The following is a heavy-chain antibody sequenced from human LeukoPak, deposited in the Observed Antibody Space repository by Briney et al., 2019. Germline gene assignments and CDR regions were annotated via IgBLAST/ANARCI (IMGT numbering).Heavy chain of an antibody. CDR1: GGSFSGYY. Sequence: PSETLSLTCAVYGGSFSGYYWSWIRQPPGKGLEWIGEINHSGSTNYNPSLKSRVTISVDTSKNQFSLKLSSVTAADTAVYYCARADFANYAYFDYWGQGTLVTVSS. J-gene: IGHJ4*02. V-gene: IGHV4-34*01. D-gene: IGHD4/OR15-4a*01. CDR2: INHSGST. CDR3: ARADFANYAYFDY.